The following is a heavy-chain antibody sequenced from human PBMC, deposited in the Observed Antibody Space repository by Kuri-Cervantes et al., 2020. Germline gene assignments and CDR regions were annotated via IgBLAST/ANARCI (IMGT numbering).Heavy chain of an antibody. V-gene: IGHV4-30-2*01. Sequence: LRLSCAVSGGSISSGGYSWSWIRQPPGKGLEWIGYIYHSGSTYYNPSLKSRVTISVDRSKNQFSLKLSSVTAADTAVYYCARSFGANHYYGIDVWGQGTTVTVSS. CDR1: GGSISSGGYS. J-gene: IGHJ6*02. D-gene: IGHD3-10*01. CDR2: IYHSGST. CDR3: ARSFGANHYYGIDV.